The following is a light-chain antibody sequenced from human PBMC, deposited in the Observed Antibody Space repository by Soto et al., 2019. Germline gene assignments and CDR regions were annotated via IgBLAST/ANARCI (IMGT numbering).Light chain of an antibody. CDR1: QSISNW. J-gene: IGKJ1*01. CDR2: DAS. Sequence: DIQMTQSPSTLSASVGDRVTITCRASQSISNWLAWYQQKPGKAPKPLIYDASSLESGVPSRFSGSGSGTEFTLTISSLQPDDFATYYCQQYNSYWTFGQGTKVEIK. V-gene: IGKV1-5*01. CDR3: QQYNSYWT.